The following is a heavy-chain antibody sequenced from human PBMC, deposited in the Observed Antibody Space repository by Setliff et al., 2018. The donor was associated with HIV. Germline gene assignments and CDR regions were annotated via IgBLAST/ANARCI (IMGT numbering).Heavy chain of an antibody. CDR3: ARVVVIWENGPNWFDP. CDR1: GFTFSNYW. Sequence: GGSLRLSCAVSGFTFSNYWWSWLRQAPGKGLEWVANIKQDGREQNYVDSVKGRFTISRENAKNSLYLQMNSLRAEDTAVYYCARVVVIWENGPNWFDPWGQGTLVTVSS. J-gene: IGHJ5*02. V-gene: IGHV3-7*01. D-gene: IGHD3-16*02. CDR2: IKQDGREQ.